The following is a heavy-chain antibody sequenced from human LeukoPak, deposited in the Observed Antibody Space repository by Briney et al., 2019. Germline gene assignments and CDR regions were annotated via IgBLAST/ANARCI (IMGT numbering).Heavy chain of an antibody. CDR1: GFTFSRNS. Sequence: GGSLRLSCAASGFTFSRNSMNWVRQAPGKGLEWVSYITNSSNNIYYADSVKGRFTVSRDNAKNSLYLQMNSLRAEDTAVYYCASAKFDYWGQGTLVTVSS. CDR2: ITNSSNNI. V-gene: IGHV3-48*04. CDR3: ASAKFDY. J-gene: IGHJ4*02.